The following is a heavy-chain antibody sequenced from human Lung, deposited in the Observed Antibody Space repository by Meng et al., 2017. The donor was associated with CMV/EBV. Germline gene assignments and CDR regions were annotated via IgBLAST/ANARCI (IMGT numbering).Heavy chain of an antibody. CDR1: GFTLSDSN. J-gene: IGHJ5*02. Sequence: EGELVESGGGLVKAGGSLRLSCAASGFTLSDSNMNWVRQAPGKGLEWVSSISSGSTSIYYADSVKGRFTISRDNAKNSLYLQMNSLRAEDTALYYCATDKGEGFDPWGQGTLVTVSS. V-gene: IGHV3-21*01. CDR3: ATDKGEGFDP. D-gene: IGHD2-21*01. CDR2: ISSGSTSI.